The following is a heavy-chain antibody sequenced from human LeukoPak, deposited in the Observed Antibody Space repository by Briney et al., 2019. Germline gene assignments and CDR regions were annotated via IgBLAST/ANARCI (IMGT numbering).Heavy chain of an antibody. D-gene: IGHD1-20*01. CDR2: LSSGGINK. Sequence: GGSLRLSCAVSGFTFSNYGVHWVRQAPGKGLEWVALLSSGGINKHYADSVKGRFIISRDNSMNTLYLQMNSLRVEDTAVYYCARGYDWNPIFDHWGQGILVTVSS. J-gene: IGHJ4*02. CDR1: GFTFSNYG. CDR3: ARGYDWNPIFDH. V-gene: IGHV3-30*03.